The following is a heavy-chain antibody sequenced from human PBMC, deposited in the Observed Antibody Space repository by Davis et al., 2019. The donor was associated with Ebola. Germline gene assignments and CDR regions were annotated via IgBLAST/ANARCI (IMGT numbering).Heavy chain of an antibody. Sequence: PGGSLRLSCVVSGFTFSSHAMSWVRQAPGKGLEWVSGISASGLTIYYADSVKGRFTISRDTSKNTLSLQMNSLRAEDTAVYYCAPMTMVNDYWGQGTLVTVSS. CDR1: GFTFSSHA. CDR3: APMTMVNDY. J-gene: IGHJ4*02. D-gene: IGHD4/OR15-4a*01. CDR2: ISASGLTI. V-gene: IGHV3-23*01.